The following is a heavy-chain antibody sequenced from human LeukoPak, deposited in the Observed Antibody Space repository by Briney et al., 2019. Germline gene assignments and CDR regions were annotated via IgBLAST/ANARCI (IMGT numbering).Heavy chain of an antibody. D-gene: IGHD5-18*01. CDR2: IYSGGST. CDR3: ARAPWIQLWLGAFDI. Sequence: GGSLRLSCAASGFTVSSNYMSWVRQAPGKGLEWVSVIYSGGSTYYADSVKGRFTISRDNPKNTLYLQMNSLRAEDTAVYYCARAPWIQLWLGAFDIWGQGTMVTVSS. CDR1: GFTVSSNY. V-gene: IGHV3-53*01. J-gene: IGHJ3*02.